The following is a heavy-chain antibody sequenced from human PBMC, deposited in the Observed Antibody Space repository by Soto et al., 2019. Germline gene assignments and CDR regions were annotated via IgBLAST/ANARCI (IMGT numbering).Heavy chain of an antibody. D-gene: IGHD3-3*01. V-gene: IGHV3-30*03. CDR3: ARDFEWNFDY. Sequence: QVQLVESGGGVVQPGRSLRLSCSASGFAFSSYNMHWVRQAPGKGPEWLAILSTDGRTSYYADYLRGRFTISRDNSRNTLFLQMNILRADDAAVYYCARDFEWNFDYWGQGTLVTV. CDR2: LSTDGRTS. CDR1: GFAFSSYN. J-gene: IGHJ4*02.